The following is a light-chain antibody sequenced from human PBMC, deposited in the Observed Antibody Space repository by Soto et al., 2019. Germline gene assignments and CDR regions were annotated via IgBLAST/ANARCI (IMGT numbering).Light chain of an antibody. V-gene: IGKV1-33*01. J-gene: IGKJ4*01. CDR1: QDIKNY. CDR3: QQYDNRLT. CDR2: DAS. Sequence: DIQMTQSPSSLSASVGDRVTITCQASQDIKNYLNWYQQKPGKAPKLLIYDASNLERGVPLRFSGSGSGIDFTFTISSLQPEDVGTYYCQQYDNRLTFGGGTKVEIK.